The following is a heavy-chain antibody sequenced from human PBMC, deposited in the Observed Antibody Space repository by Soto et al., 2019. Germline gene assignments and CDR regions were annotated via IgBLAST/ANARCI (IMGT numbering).Heavy chain of an antibody. D-gene: IGHD1-7*01. CDR2: ISSSSSYI. V-gene: IGHV3-21*01. CDR1: GFTFSSYS. CDR3: ARDQDWNYAPFYYGMDV. J-gene: IGHJ6*02. Sequence: GGSLRLSCAASGFTFSSYSMNWVRQAPGKGLEWVSSISSSSSYIYYADSVKGRFTISRDNAKSSLYLQMNSLRAEDTAVYYCARDQDWNYAPFYYGMDVWGQGTTVTVSS.